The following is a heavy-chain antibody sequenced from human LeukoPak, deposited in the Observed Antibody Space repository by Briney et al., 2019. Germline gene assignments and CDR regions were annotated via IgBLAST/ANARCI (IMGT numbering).Heavy chain of an antibody. CDR3: ARHQDGYPTELGY. J-gene: IGHJ4*02. V-gene: IGHV4-39*01. Sequence: SETLSLTCTVSGGSISSSSYYWGWIRQPPGKGLEWIGSIYYSGSTYYNPSLKSRVTISVDTSKNQFSLKLSSVTAADTAVYYCARHQDGYPTELGYWGQGTLVTVSS. CDR1: GGSISSSSYY. CDR2: IYYSGST. D-gene: IGHD5-24*01.